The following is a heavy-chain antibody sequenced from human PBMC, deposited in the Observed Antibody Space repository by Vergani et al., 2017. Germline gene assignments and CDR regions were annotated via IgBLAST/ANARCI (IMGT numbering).Heavy chain of an antibody. V-gene: IGHV1-2*02. CDR1: GGTFSSYA. CDR3: ARVQRGGYCSCGSCYSGETWYFDL. Sequence: QVQLVQSGAEVKKPGSSVKVSCKASGGTFSSYAISWVRQAPGQGLEWMGGIIPNSGGTNYAQKFQGRVTMTRDTSISTAYMELSRLRSDDTAVYYCARVQRGGYCSCGSCYSGETWYFDLWGRGTLVTVSS. J-gene: IGHJ2*01. CDR2: IIPNSGGT. D-gene: IGHD2-15*01.